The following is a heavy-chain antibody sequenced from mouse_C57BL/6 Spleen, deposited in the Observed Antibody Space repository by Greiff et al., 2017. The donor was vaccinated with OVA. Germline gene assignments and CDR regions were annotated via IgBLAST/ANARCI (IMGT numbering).Heavy chain of an antibody. CDR3: ARQELVYDMDY. Sequence: EVNLMESGGGLVKPGGSLKLSCAASGFTFSSYTMSWVRQTPEKRLEWVATISGGGGNTYYPDSVKGRFTISRDNAKNTLYLQMSSLRSEDAALYYYARQELVYDMDYWGQGTSVTVSS. V-gene: IGHV5-9*01. D-gene: IGHD1-3*01. CDR1: GFTFSSYT. J-gene: IGHJ4*01. CDR2: ISGGGGNT.